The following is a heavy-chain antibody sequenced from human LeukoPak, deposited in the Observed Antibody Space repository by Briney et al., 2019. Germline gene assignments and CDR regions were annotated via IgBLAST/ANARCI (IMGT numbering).Heavy chain of an antibody. J-gene: IGHJ5*02. V-gene: IGHV3-53*01. CDR1: GFTVSSNY. Sequence: PGGSLTLSCAASGFTVSSNYMSWVRQAPGKGREWVACIYSGGSTYYADSVKGRFTISRDNSKNTLYLQMNSLRAEDTAVYYCARVGCSSTSCYAGGWFDPWGQGTLVTVSS. CDR3: ARVGCSSTSCYAGGWFDP. D-gene: IGHD2-2*01. CDR2: IYSGGST.